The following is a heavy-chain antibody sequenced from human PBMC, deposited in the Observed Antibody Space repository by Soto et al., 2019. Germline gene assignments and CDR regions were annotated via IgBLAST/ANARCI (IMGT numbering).Heavy chain of an antibody. CDR1: VGSITSGDYY. D-gene: IGHD3-3*01. V-gene: IGHV4-30-4*01. J-gene: IGHJ5*02. Sequence: SETLSLTCTFSVGSITSGDYYCSWIRQPPWKGLEWIAYIYYNGNIYSNPSLKSRLTMSRDTSKNQFSLKLDSVTATDTAVYYCARAPEGDWFQRTSFQSWRQGTLGTVAS. CDR2: IYYNGNI. CDR3: ARAPEGDWFQRTSFQS.